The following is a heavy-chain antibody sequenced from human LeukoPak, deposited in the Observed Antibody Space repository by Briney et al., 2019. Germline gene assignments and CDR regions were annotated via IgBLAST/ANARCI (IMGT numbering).Heavy chain of an antibody. CDR3: ARNQRRLDY. D-gene: IGHD1-14*01. V-gene: IGHV3-7*01. CDR2: IKLDGSEK. J-gene: IGHJ4*02. CDR1: GFTFSTYW. Sequence: GGSLRLSCAASGFTFSTYWMSWVRQAPGKGLELVANIKLDGSEKYYVDSVKGRFTISRDDAKNSLYLQVNSLRAEDTAVYYCARNQRRLDYWGQGTLVTVSS.